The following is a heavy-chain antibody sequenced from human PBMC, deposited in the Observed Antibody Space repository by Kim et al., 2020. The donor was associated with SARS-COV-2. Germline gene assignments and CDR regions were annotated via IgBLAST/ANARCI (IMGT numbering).Heavy chain of an antibody. CDR3: ARRDIAATRGGIDP. CDR1: GYTFTTYP. D-gene: IGHD3-16*01. Sequence: ASVKVSCKASGYTFTTYPMHWVRQAPGQRLEWMGCINAGNGNTRYSQKFQGRVTITRDTSASTVYMELSRLSSEDTAVYYCARRDIAATRGGIDPWRQGT. J-gene: IGHJ5*02. V-gene: IGHV1-3*01. CDR2: INAGNGNT.